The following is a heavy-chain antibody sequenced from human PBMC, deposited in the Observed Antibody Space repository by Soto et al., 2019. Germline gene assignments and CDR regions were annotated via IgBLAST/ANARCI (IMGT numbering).Heavy chain of an antibody. D-gene: IGHD6-13*01. CDR1: GGTFSNYV. J-gene: IGHJ6*04. CDR2: IIPLFGTA. V-gene: IGHV1-69*01. Sequence: QVQLVQSGAEVKKPGSSVKVSCKASGGTFSNYVVTWVRQAPGQGLEWMGGIIPLFGTANYAQEFQGRVTIIAEESTSTAYMELSSLRYEETAVYYCARSLIAAARQTYYYYRLDVWGKGTMVTVSS. CDR3: ARSLIAAARQTYYYYRLDV.